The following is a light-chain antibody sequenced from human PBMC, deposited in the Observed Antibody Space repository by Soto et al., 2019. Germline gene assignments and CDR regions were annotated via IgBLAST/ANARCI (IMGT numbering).Light chain of an antibody. CDR3: QSYDSSMSGGV. CDR1: SSNIGAAYD. Sequence: QSVLTQPPSVSGAPGQKVTISCTRSSSNIGAAYDVHWYQHLPGTAPKLLIYGNNNRPSGVPDRFSGSKSGTSASLAITGLQAEDEAEYSCQSYDSSMSGGVFVGGTKLTVL. V-gene: IGLV1-40*01. CDR2: GNN. J-gene: IGLJ3*02.